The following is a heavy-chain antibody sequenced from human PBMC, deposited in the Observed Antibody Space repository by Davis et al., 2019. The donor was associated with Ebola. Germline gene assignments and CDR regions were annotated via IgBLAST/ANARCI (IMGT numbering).Heavy chain of an antibody. V-gene: IGHV4-31*11. CDR2: IYYSGST. CDR1: GGSFSGYY. CDR3: ARGYYGSGSSPWY. D-gene: IGHD3-10*01. Sequence: PSETLSLTCAVYGGSFSGYYWSWIRQHPGKGLEWIGYIYYSGSTYYNPSLKSRVTISVDTSKNQFSLKLSSVTAADTAVYYCARGYYGSGSSPWYWGQGTLVTVSS. J-gene: IGHJ4*02.